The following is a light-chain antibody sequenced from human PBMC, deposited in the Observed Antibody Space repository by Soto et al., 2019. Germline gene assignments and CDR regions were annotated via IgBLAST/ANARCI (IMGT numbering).Light chain of an antibody. CDR1: SSDVGGYDY. V-gene: IGLV2-14*01. CDR3: TSFSKTDTAVL. CDR2: DVY. Sequence: QAALTQPASVSGSPGQSITISCTGTSSDVGGYDYVSWYQQHPGTAPKLMIYDVYNRPSGVSDRFSGSKSGNTASLTISGLQAEDEADYYCTSFSKTDTAVLFGGGTKLTVL. J-gene: IGLJ2*01.